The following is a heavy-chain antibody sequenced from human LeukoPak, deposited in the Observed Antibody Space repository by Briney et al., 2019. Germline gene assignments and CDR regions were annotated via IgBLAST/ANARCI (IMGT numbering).Heavy chain of an antibody. CDR3: AREGRDY. CDR1: GGSFSGYC. V-gene: IGHV4-34*01. CDR2: INHSGST. Sequence: SETLSLTCAVYGGSFSGYCWSWIRQPPGKGLEWIGEINHSGSTNYNPSLKSRVTISVDTSKNQFSLKLSSVTAADTAVYYCAREGRDYWGQGTLVTVSS. J-gene: IGHJ4*02.